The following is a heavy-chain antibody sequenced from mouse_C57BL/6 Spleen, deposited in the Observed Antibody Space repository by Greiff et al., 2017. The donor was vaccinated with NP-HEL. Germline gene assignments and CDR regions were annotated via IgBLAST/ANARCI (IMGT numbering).Heavy chain of an antibody. CDR1: GYTFTSYG. V-gene: IGHV1-81*01. D-gene: IGHD2-5*01. Sequence: QVQLKQSGAELARPGASVKLSCKASGYTFTSYGISWVKQRTGQGLEWIGEIYPRSGNTYYNEKFKGKATLTADNSSSTAYMELRSLTSEDSAVYFCARRDSTYAMDYWGQGTSVTVSS. J-gene: IGHJ4*01. CDR3: ARRDSTYAMDY. CDR2: IYPRSGNT.